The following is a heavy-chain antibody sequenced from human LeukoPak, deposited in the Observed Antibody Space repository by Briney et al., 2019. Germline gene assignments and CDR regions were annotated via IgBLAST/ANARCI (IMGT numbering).Heavy chain of an antibody. V-gene: IGHV3-21*01. J-gene: IGHJ5*02. Sequence: GGSLRLSCAASGFTFSSYSMNWVRQAPGKGLEWVSSISSSSSYIYYADSVKGRFTISRDNAKNSLYLQMNSLRAEVTAVYYCARDYDFWSGFVFDPWGQGTLVTVSS. CDR3: ARDYDFWSGFVFDP. CDR1: GFTFSSYS. CDR2: ISSSSSYI. D-gene: IGHD3-3*01.